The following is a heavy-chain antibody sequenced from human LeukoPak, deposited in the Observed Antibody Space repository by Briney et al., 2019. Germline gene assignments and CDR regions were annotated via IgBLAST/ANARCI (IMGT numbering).Heavy chain of an antibody. CDR1: GYTFIDYY. CDR2: INPNSGDR. J-gene: IGHJ4*02. CDR3: ARVVLRGYSYGYPLDY. Sequence: GASVKVSCKASGYTFIDYYMHWVRQAPGQGREWMGWINPNSGDRNFAQKFQGRVTTTRDTSISTAYMELSWLRADDTAVYYCARVVLRGYSYGYPLDYWGQGTLVIVSS. D-gene: IGHD5-18*01. V-gene: IGHV1-2*02.